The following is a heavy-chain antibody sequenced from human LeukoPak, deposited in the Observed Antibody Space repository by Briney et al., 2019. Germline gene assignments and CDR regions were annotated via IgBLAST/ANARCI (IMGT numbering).Heavy chain of an antibody. CDR3: VASSGSYHY. Sequence: GGSLRLSCATSGFSFITYGMHWVRQAPGKGLEWVAIISYDGSDEYYADSVKGRFTISRDNSKNTVHLQMSSLRAEDTAVYYCVASSGSYHYWGQGTLVTVSS. J-gene: IGHJ4*02. V-gene: IGHV3-30*03. D-gene: IGHD3-10*01. CDR1: GFSFITYG. CDR2: ISYDGSDE.